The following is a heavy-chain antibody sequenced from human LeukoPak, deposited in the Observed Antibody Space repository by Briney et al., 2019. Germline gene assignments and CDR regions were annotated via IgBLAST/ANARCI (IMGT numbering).Heavy chain of an antibody. D-gene: IGHD6-13*01. V-gene: IGHV3-30*02. Sequence: GSLRLSCAASGFTFRSHGMHWVRQAPGQGLEWVAFMPYDGNNKYYADSVKGRFTISRDNSKNTLYLQMNSLRAEDTAVYYCARDTGAAGLDYWGQGTLVTVSS. CDR2: MPYDGNNK. J-gene: IGHJ4*02. CDR3: ARDTGAAGLDY. CDR1: GFTFRSHG.